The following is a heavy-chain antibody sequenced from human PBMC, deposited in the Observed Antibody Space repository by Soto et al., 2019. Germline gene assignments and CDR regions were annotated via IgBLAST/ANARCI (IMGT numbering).Heavy chain of an antibody. J-gene: IGHJ4*02. Sequence: QVQLQESGPGLVKPSETLSLTCTVSGGSVSSGSYYWSWIRQPPGKGLEWIGYIYYSGSTNYNPSLKSRVTISVDTSKNQFSLKLSSVTAADTAVYYCASGYYDSSGYHDYWGQGTLFTVSS. CDR2: IYYSGST. CDR1: GGSVSSGSYY. D-gene: IGHD3-22*01. V-gene: IGHV4-61*01. CDR3: ASGYYDSSGYHDY.